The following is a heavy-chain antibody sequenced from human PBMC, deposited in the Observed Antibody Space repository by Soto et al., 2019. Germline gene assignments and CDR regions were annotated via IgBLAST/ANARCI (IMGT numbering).Heavy chain of an antibody. CDR1: GFTFSSYA. J-gene: IGHJ6*01. V-gene: IGHV3-23*01. CDR2: ISGSGGST. CDR3: ATRTYSGAFHGHEDVDV. D-gene: IGHD2-21*01. Sequence: GGSLRLSCGASGFTFSSYAISWGRQAPGKGLEWVSAISGSGGSTYYADSVKGRFTISRDNSKNTLYLQMNSLRAEDTAVYYCATRTYSGAFHGHEDVDVWGQGTTVTLSS.